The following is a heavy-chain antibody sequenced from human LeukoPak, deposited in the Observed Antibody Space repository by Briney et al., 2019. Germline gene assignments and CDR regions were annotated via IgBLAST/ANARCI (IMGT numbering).Heavy chain of an antibody. J-gene: IGHJ4*02. D-gene: IGHD3-22*01. CDR3: AKDLHYYDSSGYQLSY. CDR1: GFTFSSYA. Sequence: GGSLRLSCVASGFTFSSYAMSWVRQAPGKGREWVSAISGSGGSTYYADSVKGRFTISRDNSKNTLYLQMNSLRAEDTAVYYCAKDLHYYDSSGYQLSYWGQGTLVTVSS. V-gene: IGHV3-23*01. CDR2: ISGSGGST.